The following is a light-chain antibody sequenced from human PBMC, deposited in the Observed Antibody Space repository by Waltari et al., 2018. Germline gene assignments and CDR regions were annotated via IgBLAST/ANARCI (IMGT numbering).Light chain of an antibody. CDR1: SSDVGGYNY. Sequence: QSALTQPASVSGSPGQSITISCTGPSSDVGGYNYVSWYQQHPDKAPKLMIYDVSKRPSGVSNRFSGSKSGNTASLTISGLQAEDEADYYCSSYTSSSTLVFGGGTKLTVL. J-gene: IGLJ3*02. V-gene: IGLV2-14*01. CDR2: DVS. CDR3: SSYTSSSTLV.